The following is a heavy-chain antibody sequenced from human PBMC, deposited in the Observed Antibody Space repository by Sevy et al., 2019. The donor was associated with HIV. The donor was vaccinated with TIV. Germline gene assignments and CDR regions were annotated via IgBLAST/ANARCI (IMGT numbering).Heavy chain of an antibody. J-gene: IGHJ4*02. CDR1: GFIFRDYG. Sequence: GGSLRLSCRTSGFIFRDYGVSWVRQAPGRGLEWLGFIRNKAYNGKTEYAASVKGRFTISRDDSKSVAFLHMASLRTEDTGIYFCTRSTTTIYWGRGTLVTVSS. V-gene: IGHV3-49*04. CDR3: TRSTTTIY. D-gene: IGHD1-1*01. CDR2: IRNKAYNGKT.